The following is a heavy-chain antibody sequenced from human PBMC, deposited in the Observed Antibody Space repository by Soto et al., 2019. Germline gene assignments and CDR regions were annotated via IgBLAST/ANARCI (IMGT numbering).Heavy chain of an antibody. D-gene: IGHD2-8*01. Sequence: GGSLRLSCAASGFTFSSYWMSWVRQAPGKGLEWVANIKQDGSEKYYVDSVKGRFTISRDNAKNTLYLQMNSLRAEDTAVYCCARSIVLMVYAVEDAFDIWGQGTMVTVSS. J-gene: IGHJ3*02. V-gene: IGHV3-7*01. CDR1: GFTFSSYW. CDR2: IKQDGSEK. CDR3: ARSIVLMVYAVEDAFDI.